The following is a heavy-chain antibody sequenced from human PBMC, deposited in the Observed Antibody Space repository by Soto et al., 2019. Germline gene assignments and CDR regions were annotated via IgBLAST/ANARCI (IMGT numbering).Heavy chain of an antibody. V-gene: IGHV4-59*01. D-gene: IGHD1-26*01. CDR1: GGSISSYY. CDR2: IYYSGST. J-gene: IGHJ3*02. Sequence: PSETLSLTCTVSGGSISSYYWSWIRQPPGKGLEWIGYIYYSGSTNYNPALKSGVTISVDTSKNQFSLKLSSVTAADTALYSCTKSWAPDHDAFDIWGQGTMVTVSS. CDR3: TKSWAPDHDAFDI.